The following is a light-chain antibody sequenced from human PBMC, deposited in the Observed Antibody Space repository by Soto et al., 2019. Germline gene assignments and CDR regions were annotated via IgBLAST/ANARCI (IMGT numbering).Light chain of an antibody. CDR2: DAS. CDR1: QSVSSY. Sequence: EIVLTQSPATLSLSPGERATLSCRASQSVSSYLAWYQQKPGQAPRLLIYDASTRATGIPARISVRGSGTDFMLTIRSLGPEDFAVYYCQQRSNRPVTFGPGTKVDIK. J-gene: IGKJ3*01. CDR3: QQRSNRPVT. V-gene: IGKV3-11*01.